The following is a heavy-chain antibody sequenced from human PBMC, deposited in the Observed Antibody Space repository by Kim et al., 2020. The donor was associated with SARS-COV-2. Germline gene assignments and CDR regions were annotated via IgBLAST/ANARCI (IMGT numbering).Heavy chain of an antibody. V-gene: IGHV4-59*01. CDR3: ARGGIVGTAVDS. CDR2: IYYTGST. Sequence: SETLSLTCTVSGGSISSYFWTWIRQPPGKGLEWIGYIYYTGSTNYNPSLKSRVSMSADTSKSQFSLKLNSATAADTAVYYCARGGIVGTAVDSWGQGTLVTVSS. D-gene: IGHD1-26*01. J-gene: IGHJ4*02. CDR1: GGSISSYF.